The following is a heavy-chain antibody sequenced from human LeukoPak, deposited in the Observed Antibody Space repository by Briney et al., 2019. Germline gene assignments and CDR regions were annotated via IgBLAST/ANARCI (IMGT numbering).Heavy chain of an antibody. J-gene: IGHJ5*02. CDR3: ARTNIGPAGSWFDP. CDR2: IYTSGST. V-gene: IGHV4-61*02. Sequence: SETLSLTCTVSGGSISSGSYYWSWLRQPAGTGLEWIGRIYTSGSTNYNPSLKSRVTISVDTSKKQLSLKLSSVTAADTAVYYCARTNIGPAGSWFDPWGQGTLVTVSS. D-gene: IGHD6-13*01. CDR1: GGSISSGSYY.